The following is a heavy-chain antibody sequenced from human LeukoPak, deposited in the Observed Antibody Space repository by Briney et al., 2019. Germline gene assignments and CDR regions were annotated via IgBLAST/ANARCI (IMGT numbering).Heavy chain of an antibody. CDR3: ARGGAVAGLPYNWFDP. D-gene: IGHD6-19*01. Sequence: ASVKVSCKASGYTFNSYGISWVRQAPGQGLEWIGWISAYNGNTNYAQKLQGRVTMTTDTSTSTAYMELRSLRSDDTAVYYCARGGAVAGLPYNWFDPWGQGSLVTVSS. CDR2: ISAYNGNT. CDR1: GYTFNSYG. V-gene: IGHV1-18*01. J-gene: IGHJ5*02.